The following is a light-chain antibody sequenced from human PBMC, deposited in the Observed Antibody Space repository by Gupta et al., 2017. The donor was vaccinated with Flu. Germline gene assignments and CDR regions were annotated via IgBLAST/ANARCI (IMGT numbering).Light chain of an antibody. Sequence: QTVVTQQPSLTVSPGGTVTPTCASSTGAVTNAYYPNWFQKKHGDAPSTLIYSTTYNRSWTPARFSGSFLGGKAAPPTSGVEPEDDADYYYLHYYDSSKGVFGGGTKLTVL. CDR1: TGAVTNAYY. J-gene: IGLJ3*02. CDR2: STT. CDR3: LHYYDSSKGV. V-gene: IGLV7-43*01.